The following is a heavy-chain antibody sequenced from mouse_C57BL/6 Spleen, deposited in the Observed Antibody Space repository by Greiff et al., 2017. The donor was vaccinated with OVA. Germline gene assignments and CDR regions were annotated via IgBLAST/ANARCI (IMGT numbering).Heavy chain of an antibody. CDR3: ASVRDRWMDY. Sequence: QVQLQQSGAELARPGASVKMSCKASGYTFTSYTMHWVKQRPGQGLEWIGYINPSSGYTKYNQKFKDKATLTAAKSSSTPYMQLSSLTSEECAVYDCASVRDRWMDYWGQGTSVTVSS. D-gene: IGHD3-3*01. J-gene: IGHJ4*01. V-gene: IGHV1-4*01. CDR2: INPSSGYT. CDR1: GYTFTSYT.